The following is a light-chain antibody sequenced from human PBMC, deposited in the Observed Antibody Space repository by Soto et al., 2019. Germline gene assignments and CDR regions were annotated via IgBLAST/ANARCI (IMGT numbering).Light chain of an antibody. J-gene: IGKJ2*01. V-gene: IGKV3-11*01. Sequence: ENVLTQSPATLSLYPGDRATLSCRASQTITSYLAWFQQTPGQAPRLLIYDASSRATGVPARLSGSESGTDFTITISSLEPEDFAVYFCQQRSSWPPTFGQGTKLEIK. CDR2: DAS. CDR3: QQRSSWPPT. CDR1: QTITSY.